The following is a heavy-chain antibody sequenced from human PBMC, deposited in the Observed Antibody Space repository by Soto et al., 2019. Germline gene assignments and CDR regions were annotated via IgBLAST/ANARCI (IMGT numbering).Heavy chain of an antibody. J-gene: IGHJ4*02. D-gene: IGHD6-6*01. CDR1: GYTFTSYG. V-gene: IGHV1-18*01. CDR2: ISAYNGNT. Sequence: ASVKVSCKASGYTFTSYGISWVRQAPGQGLEWMGWISAYNGNTNYAQKLQGRVTMTTDTSTSTAYMELRSLRSDDTAVYYCARGSGEFGRSIIAARRSKYYFDYWGQGTLVTVSS. CDR3: ARGSGEFGRSIIAARRSKYYFDY.